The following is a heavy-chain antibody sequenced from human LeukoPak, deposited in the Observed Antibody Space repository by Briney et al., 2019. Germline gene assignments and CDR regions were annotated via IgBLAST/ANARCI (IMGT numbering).Heavy chain of an antibody. CDR3: VYSSGWTNSYYYGMDV. V-gene: IGHV4-59*01. J-gene: IGHJ6*02. D-gene: IGHD6-19*01. CDR2: IHYSGFT. Sequence: SETLSLTCTVSGGSISSYYWSWIRQPPGKGLEWIGYIHYSGFTNYNPSLESRVTISRDTSKNQFSLKLRSVTAADTAVYYYVYSSGWTNSYYYGMDVWGQGTTVSVSS. CDR1: GGSISSYY.